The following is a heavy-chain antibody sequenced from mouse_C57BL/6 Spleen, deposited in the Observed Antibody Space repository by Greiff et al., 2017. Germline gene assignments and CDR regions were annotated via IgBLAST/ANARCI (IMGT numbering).Heavy chain of an antibody. CDR1: GYTFTSYW. Sequence: QVQLQQPGAELVKPGASVKLSCKASGYTFTSYWMHWVKQRPGQGLEWIGMIHPNSGSTNYNEKFKSKATLTVDKSSSTAYMQLSSLTSEDSAVYVCARANYSNSFLGYWGQGTTLTVAS. CDR3: ARANYSNSFLGY. CDR2: IHPNSGST. D-gene: IGHD2-5*01. J-gene: IGHJ2*01. V-gene: IGHV1-64*01.